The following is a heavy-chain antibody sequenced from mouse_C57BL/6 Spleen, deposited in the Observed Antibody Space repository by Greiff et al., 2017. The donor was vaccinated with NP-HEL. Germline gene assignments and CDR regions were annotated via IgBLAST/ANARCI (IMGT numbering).Heavy chain of an antibody. CDR2: IDPSDSET. J-gene: IGHJ3*01. D-gene: IGHD2-1*01. V-gene: IGHV1-52*01. Sequence: QVQLQQPGAELVRPGSSVKLSCKASGYTFTSYWMHWVKQRPIQGLEWIGNIDPSDSETHYNQKFKDKATLTVDKSSSTAYMQLSSLTSEDSAVYYCARDYYGNYERTWFAYWGQGTLVTVSA. CDR3: ARDYYGNYERTWFAY. CDR1: GYTFTSYW.